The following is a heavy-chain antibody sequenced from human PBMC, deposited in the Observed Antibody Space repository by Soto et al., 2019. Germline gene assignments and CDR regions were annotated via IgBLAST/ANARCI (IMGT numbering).Heavy chain of an antibody. V-gene: IGHV3-66*01. Sequence: GGSVRLSCAVSAFTVSSNYMSWVRHAPGKGLEWVSVIYSGGSTYSADSVKGRFTISRDNSKNTLYLQLNSLRVEDTAVYYCARGGGGYESGSWYLDQRGQGALVTVAS. CDR3: ARGGGGYESGSWYLDQ. J-gene: IGHJ4*02. CDR2: IYSGGST. CDR1: AFTVSSNY. D-gene: IGHD5-12*01.